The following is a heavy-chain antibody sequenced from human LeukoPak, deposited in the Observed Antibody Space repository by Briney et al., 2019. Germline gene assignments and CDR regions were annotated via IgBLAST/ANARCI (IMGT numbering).Heavy chain of an antibody. V-gene: IGHV3-20*04. D-gene: IGHD2-2*01. CDR3: ARDRYCSSTSCENNWFDP. CDR2: INWNGGST. CDR1: GFTFDDYG. J-gene: IGHJ5*02. Sequence: RPGGSLRLSCAASGFTFDDYGMSWVRQAPGKGLEWVSGINWNGGSTGYADSVKGRFTISRDNAKNSLYLQMNSLRAEDTALYYCARDRYCSSTSCENNWFDPWGQGTLVTVSS.